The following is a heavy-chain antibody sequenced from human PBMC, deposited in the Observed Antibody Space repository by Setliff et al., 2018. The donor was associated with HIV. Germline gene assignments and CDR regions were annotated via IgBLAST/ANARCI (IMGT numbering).Heavy chain of an antibody. J-gene: IGHJ4*02. CDR1: GFTFSDYQ. D-gene: IGHD3-22*01. CDR3: ARQGAEWGGGYYYVY. CDR2: ISGSGGMK. Sequence: GGSLRLSCAASGFTFSDYQMNWVRQAPGKGLEWISYISGSGGMKDYADSVKGRFTVSRDNAKSSMHLQMNSLRAEDTAIYYCARQGAEWGGGYYYVYWGQGTLVTVSS. V-gene: IGHV3-48*03.